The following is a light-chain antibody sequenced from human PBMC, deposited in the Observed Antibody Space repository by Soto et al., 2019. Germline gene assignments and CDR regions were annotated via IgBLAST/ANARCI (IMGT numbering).Light chain of an antibody. Sequence: QSALTQPASASGSPGQSITISCTGTSSDVGGYNYVSWYQQHPGKAPKLMIYDVSNRPSGVSNRFSGSKSGNTASLTISGLQAEDEADYYCSSYTSSSTLGVFGTGTKFTVL. J-gene: IGLJ1*01. CDR3: SSYTSSSTLGV. CDR2: DVS. CDR1: SSDVGGYNY. V-gene: IGLV2-14*01.